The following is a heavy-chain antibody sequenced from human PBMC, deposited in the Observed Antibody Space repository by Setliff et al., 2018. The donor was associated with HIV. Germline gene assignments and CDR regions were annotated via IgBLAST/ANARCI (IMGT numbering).Heavy chain of an antibody. CDR1: GGSISGYY. V-gene: IGHV4-59*08. Sequence: PSETLSLTCSVSGGSISGYYWSWIRQPPGKGLECIGYIYYSGSANYNPSPKGRVTISVDTSKNQFSLKLTSVTAADTAVYFCATFVPRTSASRPVDVWGKGTTVTV. J-gene: IGHJ6*03. CDR3: ATFVPRTSASRPVDV. D-gene: IGHD2-2*01. CDR2: IYYSGSA.